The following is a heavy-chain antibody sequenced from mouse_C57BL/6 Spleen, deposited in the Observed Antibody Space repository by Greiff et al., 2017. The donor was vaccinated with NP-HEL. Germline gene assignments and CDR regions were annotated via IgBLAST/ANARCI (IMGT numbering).Heavy chain of an antibody. V-gene: IGHV2-5*01. CDR2: IWRGGST. D-gene: IGHD2-3*01. CDR3: AKGDGYYGYFDV. Sequence: QVQLQQSGPGLVQPSQRLSITCTVSGFSLTSYGVHWVRQSPGKGLEWLGVIWRGGSTDYNAAFMSRLSITKDNSKSQVFFKMNSMQADDTAIYYCAKGDGYYGYFDVWGTGTTVTVAS. J-gene: IGHJ1*03. CDR1: GFSLTSYG.